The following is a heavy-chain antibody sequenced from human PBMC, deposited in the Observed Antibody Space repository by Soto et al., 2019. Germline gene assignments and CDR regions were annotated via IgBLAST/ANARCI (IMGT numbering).Heavy chain of an antibody. CDR1: GGSISSGGYS. V-gene: IGHV4-30-2*01. CDR3: VRVPAH. J-gene: IGHJ4*02. Sequence: QLQLQESGSGLVKPSQTLSLTCAVSGGSISSGGYSWSWIRQPPGKGLDWIGYIYHSGSTYYNPSLKSRVTISVDTSKHQCSLKPSSVTAADTAVYYCVRVPAHWGQGTLVTVSS. CDR2: IYHSGST.